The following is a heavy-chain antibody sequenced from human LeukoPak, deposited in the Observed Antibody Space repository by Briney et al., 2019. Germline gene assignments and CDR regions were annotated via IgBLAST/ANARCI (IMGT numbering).Heavy chain of an antibody. CDR1: GYIFTDYA. D-gene: IGHD5-18*01. Sequence: ASVKVSCKGSGYIFTDYAMNWVRQPPGQGLEWMGWINTNTGNPTYVQGFTERFVFSLDTSVSTAYLQISSLKAEDTAVCYCARGGIQLWFDSWGQGTLGTVSS. J-gene: IGHJ5*01. CDR3: ARGGIQLWFDS. V-gene: IGHV7-4-1*02. CDR2: INTNTGNP.